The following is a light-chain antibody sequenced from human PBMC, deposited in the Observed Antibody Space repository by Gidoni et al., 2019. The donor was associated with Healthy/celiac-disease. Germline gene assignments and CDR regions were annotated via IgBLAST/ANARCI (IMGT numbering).Light chain of an antibody. CDR2: AAS. Sequence: DIQMTTSPSSLSASVGDRVTITCRASQGISNYLAWYQQKPGTVPKLLIYAASTLQSGVPSRFSGSGSGKDFTLTISSLQPEDVATYYCQKYNSAPATFGSGTKVDIK. J-gene: IGKJ3*01. V-gene: IGKV1-27*01. CDR1: QGISNY. CDR3: QKYNSAPAT.